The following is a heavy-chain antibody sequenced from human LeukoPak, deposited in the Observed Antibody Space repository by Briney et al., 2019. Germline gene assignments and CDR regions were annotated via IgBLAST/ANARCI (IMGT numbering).Heavy chain of an antibody. CDR1: GFTFDDYA. V-gene: IGHV3-9*01. J-gene: IGHJ4*02. CDR2: ISWNSGSI. D-gene: IGHD3-22*01. Sequence: GRSLRLSCAASGFTFDDYAMHWVRQAPGKGLEWVSGISWNSGSIGYADSVKGRFTISRDNAKNSLYLQMNSLRAEDTALYYCAKDIREYYDIPDGWVDYWGQGTLVTVSS. CDR3: AKDIREYYDIPDGWVDY.